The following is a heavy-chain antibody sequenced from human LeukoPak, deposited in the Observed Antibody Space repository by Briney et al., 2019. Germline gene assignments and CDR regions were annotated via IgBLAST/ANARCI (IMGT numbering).Heavy chain of an antibody. CDR1: GSTFNGYA. CDR2: ISSSGDAT. Sequence: TGGSLRLSWEASGSTFNGYAISGVRQLPGKGPDWVSMISSSGDATDYAESVKDRFSISRDNAKKTLYLQINDPRGDDTAIYYCAKDPRAMGRYFFDDWGQGSLVIVSS. J-gene: IGHJ4*01. D-gene: IGHD3-16*01. V-gene: IGHV3-23*01. CDR3: AKDPRAMGRYFFDD.